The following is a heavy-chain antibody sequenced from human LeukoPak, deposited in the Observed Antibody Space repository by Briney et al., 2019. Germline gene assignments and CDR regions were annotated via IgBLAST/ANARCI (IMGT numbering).Heavy chain of an antibody. J-gene: IGHJ4*02. V-gene: IGHV3-74*01. CDR1: GFTFSSYW. D-gene: IGHD6-19*01. Sequence: GGSLRLSCGASGFTFSSYWMHWVRQAPGKGLVWVSRTNTDGTTTDHADSVKGRFTISRDNAKNTLYLQMNSLRAEDTAVYYCAILIAVAGPATFYWGQGTLVTVSS. CDR2: TNTDGTTT. CDR3: AILIAVAGPATFY.